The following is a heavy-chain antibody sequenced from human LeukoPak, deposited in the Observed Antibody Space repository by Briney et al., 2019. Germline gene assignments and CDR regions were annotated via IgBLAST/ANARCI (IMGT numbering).Heavy chain of an antibody. CDR1: GFTFSSYA. D-gene: IGHD3-22*01. Sequence: GGSLRLSCAASGFTFSSYAMSWVRQAPGKGLEWVSAISGSGGSTCYADSVKGRFTISRDNSKNTLYLQMNSLRAEDTAVYYCAKSRAAYDSSGRTFDYWGQGTLVTVSS. J-gene: IGHJ4*02. CDR3: AKSRAAYDSSGRTFDY. CDR2: ISGSGGST. V-gene: IGHV3-23*01.